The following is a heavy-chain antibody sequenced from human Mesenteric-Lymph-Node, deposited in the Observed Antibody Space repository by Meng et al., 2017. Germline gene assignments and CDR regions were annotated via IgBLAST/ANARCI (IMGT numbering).Heavy chain of an antibody. Sequence: SETLSLTCTVSGGSISSSSYYWGWIRQPPGKGLEWIGSIYYSGSTYYNPSLKSRVTILVDTSKNQFSLKLSSVTAADTAVYYCARCHRSWVDYWGQGTLVTVSS. CDR1: GGSISSSSYY. D-gene: IGHD6-13*01. V-gene: IGHV4-39*07. CDR2: IYYSGST. CDR3: ARCHRSWVDY. J-gene: IGHJ4*02.